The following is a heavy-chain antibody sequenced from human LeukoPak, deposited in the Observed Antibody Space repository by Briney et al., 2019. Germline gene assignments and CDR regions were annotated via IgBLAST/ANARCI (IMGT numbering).Heavy chain of an antibody. J-gene: IGHJ4*02. CDR2: INSDGSST. V-gene: IGHV3-74*01. CDR3: AMAVRGWDYF. CDR1: GFTLSSYW. D-gene: IGHD3-10*01. Sequence: PGGTLRLSRAASGFTLSSYWMHSVRQAPGTGLVWVSRINSDGSSTTYADSVKGRFTISRDNAKNTLYLQINSLRAEDTAVYYCAMAVRGWDYFWGQGTLVTVSS.